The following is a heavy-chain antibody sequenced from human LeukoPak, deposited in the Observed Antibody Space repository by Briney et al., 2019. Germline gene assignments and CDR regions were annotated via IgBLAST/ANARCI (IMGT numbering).Heavy chain of an antibody. CDR2: INPNSGGT. Sequence: ASVKVSCKASGYTFTGYYMHWVRQAPGQGLEWMGWINPNSGGTNYAQKFQGRVTMTRDTSISTAYMELSRLRSDDTAVCYCARLVVPAAIGPYYFDYWGQGTLVTVSS. D-gene: IGHD2-2*01. CDR1: GYTFTGYY. V-gene: IGHV1-2*02. CDR3: ARLVVPAAIGPYYFDY. J-gene: IGHJ4*02.